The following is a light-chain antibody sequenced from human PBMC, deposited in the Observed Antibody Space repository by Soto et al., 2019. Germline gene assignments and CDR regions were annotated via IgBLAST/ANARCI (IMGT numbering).Light chain of an antibody. V-gene: IGKV3-20*01. CDR3: QQYGSSGT. CDR1: QSVGNNY. J-gene: IGKJ1*01. CDR2: AAS. Sequence: EIVWTQSPGTLSLSPGERATLSCRSSQSVGNNYLAWYQQKPGQAPSLLIHAASNRATGIPDRFSGSGSGTDFTLTISRLEPEDFAVYYCQQYGSSGTFGQGTKVDIK.